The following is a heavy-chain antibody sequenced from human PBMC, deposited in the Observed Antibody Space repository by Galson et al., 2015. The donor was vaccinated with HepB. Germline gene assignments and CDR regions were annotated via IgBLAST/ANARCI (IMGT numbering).Heavy chain of an antibody. V-gene: IGHV3-7*03. Sequence: SLRLSCAASGFTFSSYWMSWVRQAPGKGLEWVANIKQDGSEKYYVDSVKGRFTISRHNSKNTLYLQMNSLRAEDTAVYYCARGHGSSWTMKYYFDYWGQGTLVTVSS. CDR2: IKQDGSEK. D-gene: IGHD6-13*01. J-gene: IGHJ4*02. CDR3: ARGHGSSWTMKYYFDY. CDR1: GFTFSSYW.